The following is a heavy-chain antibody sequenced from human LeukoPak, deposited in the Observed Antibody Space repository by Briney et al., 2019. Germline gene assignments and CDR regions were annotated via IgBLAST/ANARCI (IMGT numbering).Heavy chain of an antibody. CDR2: IRSNGGST. Sequence: GGSLRLSCAASGFTFSSCAMHWVRQAPGKGLEYVSAIRSNGGSTYYANSVKGRFTISRDNSKNTLYLQMGSLRAEDMAVYYCARARSFLSYMDVWGKGTTVTISS. CDR3: ARARSFLSYMDV. CDR1: GFTFSSCA. D-gene: IGHD3-10*01. V-gene: IGHV3-64*01. J-gene: IGHJ6*03.